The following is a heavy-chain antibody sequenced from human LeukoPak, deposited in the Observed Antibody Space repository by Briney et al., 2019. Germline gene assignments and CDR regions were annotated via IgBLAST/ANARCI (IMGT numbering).Heavy chain of an antibody. J-gene: IGHJ4*02. CDR1: GFTFSSYA. CDR2: ISYDGSNK. CDR3: ARDLDPGAAAGLPLGY. Sequence: GGSLRLSCAASGFTFSSYAMHWVRQAPGKGLEWVAVISYDGSNKYYADSVKGRFTISRDNSKNTLYLQMNSLRAEDTAVYYCARDLDPGAAAGLPLGYWGQGTLVTVSS. D-gene: IGHD6-13*01. V-gene: IGHV3-30-3*01.